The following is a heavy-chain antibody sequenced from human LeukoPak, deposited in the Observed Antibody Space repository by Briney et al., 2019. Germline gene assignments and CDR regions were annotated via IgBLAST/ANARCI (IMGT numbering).Heavy chain of an antibody. D-gene: IGHD2-2*01. CDR1: GFTFSSYG. CDR2: ISYDGSNE. Sequence: GGSLRLSCAASGFTFSSYGMHWVRQAPGKGLEWVALISYDGSNEYYADSVRGRFTISRDNSKFTLYMQMNSLRAEDTAVYYCARVRAGYCTSTSCYTGMDVWGQGATVTVSS. V-gene: IGHV3-30*03. J-gene: IGHJ6*02. CDR3: ARVRAGYCTSTSCYTGMDV.